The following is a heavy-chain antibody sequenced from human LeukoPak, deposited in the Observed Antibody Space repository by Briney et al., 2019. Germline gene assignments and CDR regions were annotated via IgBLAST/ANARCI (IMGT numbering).Heavy chain of an antibody. J-gene: IGHJ3*02. D-gene: IGHD3-10*01. V-gene: IGHV1-69*06. CDR3: ARDLDGSGSYYPFDI. CDR1: GGTFSSCA. Sequence: SVKVSCKASGGTFSSCAISWVRQAPGQGLEWMGGIIPIFGTANYAQKFQGRVTITADKSTSTAYMELSSLRSEDTAVYYCARDLDGSGSYYPFDIWGQGTMVTVSS. CDR2: IIPIFGTA.